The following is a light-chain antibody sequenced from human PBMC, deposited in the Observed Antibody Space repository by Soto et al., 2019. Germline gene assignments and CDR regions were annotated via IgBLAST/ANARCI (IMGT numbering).Light chain of an antibody. J-gene: IGKJ3*01. CDR2: GAS. V-gene: IGKV3-15*01. Sequence: EIVMTQSPATLSLSPGETATLSCRASQSVHSNLAWFQQHPGQAPRLPIYGASSMATGIPVRFSGSGSGTEFTLTISSLQPEDFAVYYCQKYCSSPPFTFGPGTKVDIK. CDR3: QKYCSSPPFT. CDR1: QSVHSN.